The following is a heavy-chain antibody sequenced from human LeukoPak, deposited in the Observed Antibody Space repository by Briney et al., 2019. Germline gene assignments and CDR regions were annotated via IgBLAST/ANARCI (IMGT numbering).Heavy chain of an antibody. J-gene: IGHJ2*01. Sequence: SETLSLTCTVSGGSISSSSYYCSWIRQPPGEGLEWIGYIYYIGRPSYNPSLKYRVTISLDTSKTQFSLRLNSVTAADTAVYYCARQQVFIAAAGALQIDWYFDLWGRGTLVTVSS. V-gene: IGHV4-61*05. CDR3: ARQQVFIAAAGALQIDWYFDL. D-gene: IGHD6-13*01. CDR2: IYYIGRP. CDR1: GGSISSSSYY.